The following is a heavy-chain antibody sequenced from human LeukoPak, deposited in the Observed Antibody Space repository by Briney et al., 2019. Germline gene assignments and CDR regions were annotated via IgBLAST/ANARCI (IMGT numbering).Heavy chain of an antibody. CDR2: IYAGGST. D-gene: IGHD2-15*01. CDR3: ARGFCSGGSCYDFDY. V-gene: IGHV3-53*01. CDR1: SFTASSNY. J-gene: IGHJ4*02. Sequence: PGRSLRLSCAASSFTASSNYMSWGRHAPGKGLEWGSVIYAGGSTYYADSVKGRFTISRDNSKNTLYLQMSSLRAEGTAVYYCARGFCSGGSCYDFDYWGQGTLVTVSS.